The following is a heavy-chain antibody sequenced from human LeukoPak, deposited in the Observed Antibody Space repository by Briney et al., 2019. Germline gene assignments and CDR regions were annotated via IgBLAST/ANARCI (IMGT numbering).Heavy chain of an antibody. CDR1: GFTFSSYS. J-gene: IGHJ6*02. CDR3: ARDSAPSSAYYYGTDV. Sequence: PGGSLRLSCAASGFTFSSYSMNWVRQAPGKGLEWVANIKQDGSEKYYVDSVKGRFTISRDNAKNSLYLQMNSLRAEDTAVYYCARDSAPSSAYYYGTDVWGQGTTVTVSS. V-gene: IGHV3-7*01. CDR2: IKQDGSEK.